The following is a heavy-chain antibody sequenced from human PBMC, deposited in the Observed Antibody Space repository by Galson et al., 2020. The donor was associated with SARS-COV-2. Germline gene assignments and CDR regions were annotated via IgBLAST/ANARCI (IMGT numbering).Heavy chain of an antibody. V-gene: IGHV5-51*01. Sequence: GESLKISCRTSGYSFTNYWIGWVRQMPGKGLEWMGIIYPDDSYTIYSPSFKGQVTISADRSIRTAFLQWSSLKASDTAIYYCARHGASSGWYEGIDSWGQGPLVTGPS. CDR1: GYSFTNYW. J-gene: IGHJ4*02. CDR3: ARHGASSGWYEGIDS. D-gene: IGHD6-19*01. CDR2: IYPDDSYT.